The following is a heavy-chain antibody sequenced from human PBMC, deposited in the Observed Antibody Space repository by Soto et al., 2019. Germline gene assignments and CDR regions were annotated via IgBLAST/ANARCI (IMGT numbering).Heavy chain of an antibody. CDR3: ASPVREPRD. D-gene: IGHD3-10*01. V-gene: IGHV3-11*01. Sequence: QVQLVESGGGLVKPGGSLRLSCAASGFRFSDYYMGWIRQAPGKGLEWLSMIGGSGTDIYYADSVKGRFTISRDNAKNSLYLQMNSLRVEDTAMYYCASPVREPRDWGQGTLVTVSS. CDR2: IGGSGTDI. CDR1: GFRFSDYY. J-gene: IGHJ4*02.